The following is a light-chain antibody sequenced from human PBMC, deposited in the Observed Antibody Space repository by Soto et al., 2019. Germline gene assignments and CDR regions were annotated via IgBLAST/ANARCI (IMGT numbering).Light chain of an antibody. V-gene: IGKV1-6*01. CDR1: QAIGSE. J-gene: IGKJ1*01. CDR3: LQDYNYPWT. CDR2: VAS. Sequence: AIQMTQSPSSLSASIGDRVTITCRAGQAIGSELGWYQQKPGKAPKLLISVASNLQSGVPSRFSGSGSGTDFTLTISSLQPEDFATYYCLQDYNYPWTFGQGTKVEIK.